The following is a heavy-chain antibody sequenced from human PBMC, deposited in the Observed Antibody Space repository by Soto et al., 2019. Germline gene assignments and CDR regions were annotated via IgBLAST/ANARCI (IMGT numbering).Heavy chain of an antibody. D-gene: IGHD6-19*01. CDR2: IYYSGST. CDR1: GGSISSYY. V-gene: IGHV4-59*01. Sequence: SETLSRTCTVSGGSISSYYWSWIRQPPGKGLEWIGYIYYSGSTNYNPSLKSRVTISVDTSKNQFSLKLSSVTAADTAVYYCARSCGYYSSGGPPNSYYYGMDVWGQGTTVTVSS. CDR3: ARSCGYYSSGGPPNSYYYGMDV. J-gene: IGHJ6*02.